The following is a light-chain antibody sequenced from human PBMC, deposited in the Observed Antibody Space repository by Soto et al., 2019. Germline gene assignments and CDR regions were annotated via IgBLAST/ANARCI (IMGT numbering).Light chain of an antibody. CDR1: SGSVSSSNY. Sequence: QAVVTQEPSFSVSPGGTVTLTCGLKSGSVSSSNYPSWYQQTPGQPPRTVIYSTTTRSSGVPDRFSGSILGNKAALTITGAQAEDECDYYCVLYLGNGISVFGGGTRSPS. CDR3: VLYLGNGISV. J-gene: IGLJ3*02. CDR2: STT. V-gene: IGLV8-61*01.